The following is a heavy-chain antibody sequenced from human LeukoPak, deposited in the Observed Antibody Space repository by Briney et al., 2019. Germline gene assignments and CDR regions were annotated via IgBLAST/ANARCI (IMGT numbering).Heavy chain of an antibody. V-gene: IGHV3-23*01. D-gene: IGHD3-22*01. CDR1: EFIFSSYA. J-gene: IGHJ4*02. CDR2: FSESGGNT. Sequence: PGGSLRLSCVASEFIFSSYAMSWVRQAPGEGREWVSSFSESGGNTNYADSVKGRFTISRDNSKNSLYLQMNSLRDEDTAVYYCARDGENYDSSGYYYEYYFDYWGQGTLVTVSS. CDR3: ARDGENYDSSGYYYEYYFDY.